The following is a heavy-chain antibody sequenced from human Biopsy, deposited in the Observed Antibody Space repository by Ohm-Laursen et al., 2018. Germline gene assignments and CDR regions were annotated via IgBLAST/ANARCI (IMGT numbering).Heavy chain of an antibody. CDR1: GFNVDSYA. J-gene: IGHJ6*02. D-gene: IGHD6-6*01. CDR3: ARDSSRRAREGGMDV. V-gene: IGHV3-21*01. CDR2: ISETSSHI. Sequence: SLRLSCAAFGFNVDSYAMTWVRQAPGKGLEWISYISETSSHIYDADSVRGRFTVARDIAKNSLYLQLNSLRVEDTAVYYCARDSSRRAREGGMDVWGQGTTVTVSS.